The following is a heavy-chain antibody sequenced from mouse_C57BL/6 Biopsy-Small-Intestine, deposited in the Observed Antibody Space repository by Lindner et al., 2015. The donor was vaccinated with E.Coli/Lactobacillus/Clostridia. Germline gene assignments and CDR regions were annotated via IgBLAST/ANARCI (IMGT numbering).Heavy chain of an antibody. Sequence: VQLQESGAELVRPGTSVKMSCKASGYTFTNYWIGWAKQRPGHGLEWIGDIYPGGDYTNYNEKFKGKATLTADKSSSTAYMQFSSLTSEDSAIYYCARGYGSSYYFDYWGQGTTLTVSS. D-gene: IGHD1-1*01. V-gene: IGHV1-63*01. CDR2: IYPGGDYT. CDR1: GYTFTNYW. CDR3: ARGYGSSYYFDY. J-gene: IGHJ2*01.